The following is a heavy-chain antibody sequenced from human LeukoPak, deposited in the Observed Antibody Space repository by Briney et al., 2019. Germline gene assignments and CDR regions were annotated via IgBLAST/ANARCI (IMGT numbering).Heavy chain of an antibody. CDR1: GFTFSSYS. CDR2: ISSSSSTI. Sequence: PGGSLRLSCAASGFTFSSYSMNWVRQAPGKGLEWVSYISSSSSTIYYADSVKGRFTISRDNAKNSLYLQMNSLRAEDTAVYYCARVGYCSSTSCYALDYWGQGTLVTVSS. CDR3: ARVGYCSSTSCYALDY. J-gene: IGHJ4*02. D-gene: IGHD2-2*03. V-gene: IGHV3-48*01.